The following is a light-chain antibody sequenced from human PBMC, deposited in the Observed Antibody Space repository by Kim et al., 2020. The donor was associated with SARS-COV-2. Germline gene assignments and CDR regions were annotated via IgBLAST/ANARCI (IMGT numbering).Light chain of an antibody. CDR1: QIVNSYY. CDR2: GAS. CDR3: QHFGSSPT. J-gene: IGKJ2*01. V-gene: IGKV3-20*01. Sequence: SLSPGEGATLSCRASQIVNSYYLAWYQQKPGQAPRLLIYGASTWATGIPDRFSGSGSGTDFTLTISRLEAEDSALYYCQHFGSSPTFGQGTKLEI.